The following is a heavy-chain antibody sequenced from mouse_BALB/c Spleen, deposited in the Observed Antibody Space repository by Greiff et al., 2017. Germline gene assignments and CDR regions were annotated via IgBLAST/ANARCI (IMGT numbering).Heavy chain of an antibody. CDR2: ISTYYGDA. Sequence: QVQLQQSGAELVRPGVSVKISCKGSGYTFTDYAMHWVKQSHAKSLEWIGVISTYYGDASYNQKFKGKATMTVDKSSSTAYMELARLTSEDSAIYYCAREGTNWNYFDYWGQGTTLTVSS. CDR3: AREGTNWNYFDY. J-gene: IGHJ2*01. CDR1: GYTFTDYA. V-gene: IGHV1S137*01. D-gene: IGHD4-1*02.